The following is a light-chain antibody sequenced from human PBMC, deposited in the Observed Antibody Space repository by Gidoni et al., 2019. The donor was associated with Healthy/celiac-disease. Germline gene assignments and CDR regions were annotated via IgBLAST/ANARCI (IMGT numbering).Light chain of an antibody. V-gene: IGKV1-39*01. J-gene: IGKJ1*01. Sequence: DIQMNQSPSSLSASVGDRVTITCRASQSISSYLNWYQQKPGKAPKPLIYAASSLQSGVPSRFSGSGSGTDFTLTISSLQPEDFATYYCQQSYSTPRTFGQGTKVEIK. CDR1: QSISSY. CDR2: AAS. CDR3: QQSYSTPRT.